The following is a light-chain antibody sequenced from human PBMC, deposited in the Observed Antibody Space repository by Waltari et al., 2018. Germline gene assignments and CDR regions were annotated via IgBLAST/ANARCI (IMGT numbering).Light chain of an antibody. CDR2: DVS. CDR3: CSYAGSYTWEV. V-gene: IGLV2-11*01. J-gene: IGLJ2*01. Sequence: QSALTQPRSVSGSPGQSVTISCTGPSSDVGGYNYVPWYQQHPGKAPKLMIYDVSKRPSGVPDRFSGSKSGNTASLTISGLQAEDEADYYCCSYAGSYTWEVFGGGTKLTIL. CDR1: SSDVGGYNY.